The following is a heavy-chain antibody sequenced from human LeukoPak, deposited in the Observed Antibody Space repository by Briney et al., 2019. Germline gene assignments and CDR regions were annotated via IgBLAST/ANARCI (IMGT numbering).Heavy chain of an antibody. Sequence: GGSLRLSCAASGFTFSTYGMNWVRQAPGKVLEWVSGVIPSGGTTYYADSVKGRFTISRDNSKNTMYLQMNSLRAEDTGVYYCAKDSGWIQFIDWGQGTLVTVSS. CDR1: GFTFSTYG. V-gene: IGHV3-23*01. J-gene: IGHJ4*02. CDR2: VIPSGGTT. CDR3: AKDSGWIQFID. D-gene: IGHD5-18*01.